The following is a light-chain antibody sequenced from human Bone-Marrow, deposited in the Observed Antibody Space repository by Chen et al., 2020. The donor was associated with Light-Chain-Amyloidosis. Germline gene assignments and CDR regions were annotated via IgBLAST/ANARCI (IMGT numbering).Light chain of an antibody. CDR1: DLPTKY. CDR3: QSADSSGTYEVI. V-gene: IGLV3-25*03. J-gene: IGLJ2*01. CDR2: RDP. Sequence: SYELTQPPSVSVSPGQTARITCSGDDLPTKYAYWYQQKPGQAPVLVIHRDPERPSGISARFSGSSSGTTATLTISGVQAEDEADYHCQSADSSGTYEVIFGGGTKLTVL.